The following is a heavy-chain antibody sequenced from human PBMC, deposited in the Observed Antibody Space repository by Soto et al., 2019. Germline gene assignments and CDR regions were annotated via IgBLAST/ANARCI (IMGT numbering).Heavy chain of an antibody. CDR3: ARDRSDYDILTGLDY. Sequence: HPGGSLRLSCAGSGFTFSSYAMHWVRQAPGKGLEWVAVISYDGSNKYYADSVKGRFTISRDNSKNTLYLQMNSLRAEDTAVYYCARDRSDYDILTGLDYWGQGTLVTVSS. D-gene: IGHD3-9*01. V-gene: IGHV3-30-3*01. CDR1: GFTFSSYA. CDR2: ISYDGSNK. J-gene: IGHJ4*02.